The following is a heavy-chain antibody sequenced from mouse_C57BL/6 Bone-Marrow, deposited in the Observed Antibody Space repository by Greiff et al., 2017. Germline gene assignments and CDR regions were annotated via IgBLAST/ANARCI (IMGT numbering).Heavy chain of an antibody. D-gene: IGHD1-1*01. CDR1: GYAFTNYL. CDR3: ARFPKYYGSSYGDY. CDR2: INPGSGGT. V-gene: IGHV1-54*01. J-gene: IGHJ2*01. Sequence: VQLQQSGAELVRPGTSVKVSCKASGYAFTNYLIEWVKQRPGQGLEWIGVINPGSGGTNYNEKFKGKATLTADKSSSTAYMQLSSLTSEDSAVYFCARFPKYYGSSYGDYWGQGTTLTVSS.